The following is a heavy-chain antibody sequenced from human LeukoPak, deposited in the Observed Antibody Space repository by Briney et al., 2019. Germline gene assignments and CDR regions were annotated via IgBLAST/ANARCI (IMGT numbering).Heavy chain of an antibody. CDR3: ARLRYYYDSSGYSVGYYYYGMDV. CDR1: GVSISSYY. CDR2: IYYSGSA. V-gene: IGHV4-59*01. Sequence: SETLSLTCTVSGVSISSYYWSWIRQPPGKGLEWVGYIYYSGSANYNPSLKSRVTISVDTSNNQFSLKLSSVTAADTAVYYCARLRYYYDSSGYSVGYYYYGMDVWGQGTTVTVSS. D-gene: IGHD3-22*01. J-gene: IGHJ6*02.